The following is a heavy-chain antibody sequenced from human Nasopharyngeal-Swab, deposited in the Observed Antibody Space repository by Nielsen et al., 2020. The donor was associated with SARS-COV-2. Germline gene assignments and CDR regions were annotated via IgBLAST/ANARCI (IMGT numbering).Heavy chain of an antibody. V-gene: IGHV3-23*01. CDR3: VKSNFLDY. CDR1: GFPFNNYG. Sequence: GSLRLPCAAPGFPFNNYGMNWVRQAPGEGLEWVSTVDPSGGSTNYADSVRGRFTISRDNSKNALYLQMNSLRVEDTAIYYCVKSNFLDYWGQGAQVTVSS. J-gene: IGHJ4*02. D-gene: IGHD3-3*01. CDR2: VDPSGGST.